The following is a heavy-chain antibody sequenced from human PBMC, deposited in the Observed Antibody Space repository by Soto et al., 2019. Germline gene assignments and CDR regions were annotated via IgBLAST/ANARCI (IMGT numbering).Heavy chain of an antibody. CDR2: IIPIFGTA. D-gene: IGHD2-15*01. V-gene: IGHV1-69*13. CDR3: ARADIVVVVAATYYGMDV. J-gene: IGHJ6*02. CDR1: GGTFSSYA. Sequence: SVKVSCKASGGTFSSYAISWVRQAPGQGLEWMGGIIPIFGTANYAQKFQGRVTITADESTSTAYMELSSLRSEDTAVYYCARADIVVVVAATYYGMDVWGQGTTVTVSS.